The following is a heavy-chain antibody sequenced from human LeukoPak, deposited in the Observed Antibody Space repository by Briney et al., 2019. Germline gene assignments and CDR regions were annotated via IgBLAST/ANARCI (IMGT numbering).Heavy chain of an antibody. CDR2: ISSSSSYI. CDR1: GFTFSSYA. Sequence: GGSLRLSCAASGFTFSSYAMSWVRQAPGKGLEWVSSISSSSSYIYYADSVKGRFTISRDNAKNSLYLQMNSLRAEDTAVYYCARMRTSGAFDIWGQGTMVTVSS. CDR3: ARMRTSGAFDI. J-gene: IGHJ3*02. V-gene: IGHV3-21*01. D-gene: IGHD1-14*01.